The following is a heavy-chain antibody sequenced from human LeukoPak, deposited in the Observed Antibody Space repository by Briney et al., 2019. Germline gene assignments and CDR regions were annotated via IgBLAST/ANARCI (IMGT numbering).Heavy chain of an antibody. CDR3: ARVVYCGGDCYAIDY. D-gene: IGHD2-21*02. V-gene: IGHV1-2*02. CDR1: GDTFTGAY. CDR2: IIPNSGGT. J-gene: IGHJ4*02. Sequence: GAKVTVSCEASGDTFTGAYVQWVRQAPRQGLECMGWIIPNSGGTNYAQKFEGRVTMTRDTSISTAYMELSRLRSDDTAVYYCARVVYCGGDCYAIDYWGQGTLVTVSS.